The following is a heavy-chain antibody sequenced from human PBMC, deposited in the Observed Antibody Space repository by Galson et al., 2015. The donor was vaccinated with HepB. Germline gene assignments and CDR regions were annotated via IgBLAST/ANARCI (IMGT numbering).Heavy chain of an antibody. Sequence: SLRLSCAASGFTVSSNYMSWVRQAPGKGLEWVSVIYSGGSTYYADSVKGRFTISRDNSKNTLYLQMNSLRAEDTAVYYCARMLFGYCSSTSCQDWFDPWGQGTLVTVSS. V-gene: IGHV3-66*02. CDR1: GFTVSSNY. CDR2: IYSGGST. CDR3: ARMLFGYCSSTSCQDWFDP. D-gene: IGHD2-2*03. J-gene: IGHJ5*02.